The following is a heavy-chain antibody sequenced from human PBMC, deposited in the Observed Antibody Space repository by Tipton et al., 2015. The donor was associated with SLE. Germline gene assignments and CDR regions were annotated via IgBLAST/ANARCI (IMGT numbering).Heavy chain of an antibody. V-gene: IGHV4-31*03. CDR1: GGSISSGGYY. D-gene: IGHD1-26*01. CDR3: ARIPSLYSGTYYYYYGMDV. CDR2: IYYSGST. Sequence: TLSLTCTVSGGSISSGGYYWSWIRQHPGKGLEWIGYIYYSGSTYYNPSLKSRVTISVDRSKNQFSLKLSSVTAADTAVYYCARIPSLYSGTYYYYYGMDVWGQGTTVTVSS. J-gene: IGHJ6*02.